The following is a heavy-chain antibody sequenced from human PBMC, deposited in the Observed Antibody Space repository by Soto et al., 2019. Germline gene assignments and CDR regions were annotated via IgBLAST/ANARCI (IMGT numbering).Heavy chain of an antibody. Sequence: GGSLRLSCAASGFTFSSYAMHWVRQAPGKGLEWVAVISYDGSNKYYADSVKGRFTISRDNSKNTLYLQMNSLRAEDTAVYYCARVTGDLYFDYWGQGTLVTVSS. D-gene: IGHD7-27*01. CDR3: ARVTGDLYFDY. J-gene: IGHJ4*02. CDR2: ISYDGSNK. CDR1: GFTFSSYA. V-gene: IGHV3-30-3*01.